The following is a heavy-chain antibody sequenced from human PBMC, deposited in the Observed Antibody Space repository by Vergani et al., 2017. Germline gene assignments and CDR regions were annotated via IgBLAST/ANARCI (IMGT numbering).Heavy chain of an antibody. Sequence: EVQLVQSGAEVKKPGESVKISCQGSGYTFTNYWIGWVRQMPGKGLEWMGVIYPGDSNTRYSPSFQGQVTISADKSINTAYLQWSSLKASDTATYYCAKTHDXSSLYSSYNWFDPWGQGTQVTVSS. CDR3: AKTHDXSSLYSSYNWFDP. V-gene: IGHV5-51*03. J-gene: IGHJ5*02. CDR1: GYTFTNYW. D-gene: IGHD3-3*01. CDR2: IYPGDSNT.